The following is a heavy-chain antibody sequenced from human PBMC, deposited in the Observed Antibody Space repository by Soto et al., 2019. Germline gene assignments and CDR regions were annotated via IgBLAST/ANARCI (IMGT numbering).Heavy chain of an antibody. V-gene: IGHV3-48*02. D-gene: IGHD6-13*01. Sequence: PGGSLRLSCAASGFTFSSYSMNWVRQAPGKGLEWVSYISSSSSTIYYADSVKGRFTISRDNAKNSLYLQMNSLRDEDTAVYYCARAFGSSWLGALYYYYGMDVWGQGTTVTVSS. CDR1: GFTFSSYS. CDR2: ISSSSSTI. CDR3: ARAFGSSWLGALYYYYGMDV. J-gene: IGHJ6*02.